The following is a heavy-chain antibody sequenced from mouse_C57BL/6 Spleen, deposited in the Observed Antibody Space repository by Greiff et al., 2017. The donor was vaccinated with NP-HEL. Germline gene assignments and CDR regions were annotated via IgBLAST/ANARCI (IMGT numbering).Heavy chain of an antibody. D-gene: IGHD1-1*01. Sequence: VKLQESGAELARPGASVKLSCKASGYTFTSYGISWVKQRTGQGLEWIGEIYPRSGNTYYNEKFKGKATLTADKSSSTAYMELRSLTSEDSAVYLCARWGNTVVATGYFDYWGKGTTLTVSS. CDR2: IYPRSGNT. CDR1: GYTFTSYG. CDR3: ARWGNTVVATGYFDY. V-gene: IGHV1-81*01. J-gene: IGHJ2*01.